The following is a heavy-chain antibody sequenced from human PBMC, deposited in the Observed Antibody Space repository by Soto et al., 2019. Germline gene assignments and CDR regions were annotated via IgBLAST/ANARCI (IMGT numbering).Heavy chain of an antibody. Sequence: QVQLVQSGAEVKQPGASASVSCKASGYNFTTYVVHWLRQAPGQGPEWMGWINCGSGNTVYSQKFQGRVTFTRDKSARTAYMDLNSLTSGDTGVYYCARGYTGGWNFDFWGRGTLVTFSS. CDR3: ARGYTGGWNFDF. V-gene: IGHV1-3*01. D-gene: IGHD2-8*02. CDR2: INCGSGNT. CDR1: GYNFTTYV. J-gene: IGHJ4*02.